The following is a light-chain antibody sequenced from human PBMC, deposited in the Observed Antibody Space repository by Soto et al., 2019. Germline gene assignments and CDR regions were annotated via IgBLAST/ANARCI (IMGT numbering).Light chain of an antibody. Sequence: SYELTQPPSVSVAPGKTARVPCGGNNIVSKSVHWYHQKPGQAHVLVIYYDSDRPSGIPERFSGSNSGNTATLTISRVEAGDEADYYCQVWDNSSDPLYVFGTGTKLTVL. V-gene: IGLV3-21*04. CDR3: QVWDNSSDPLYV. CDR2: YDS. CDR1: NIVSKS. J-gene: IGLJ1*01.